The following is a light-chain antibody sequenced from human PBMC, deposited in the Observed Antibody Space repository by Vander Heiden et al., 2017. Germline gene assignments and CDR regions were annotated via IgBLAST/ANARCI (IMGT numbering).Light chain of an antibody. CDR3: QQYNNWPPFT. Sequence: EIVMTQSPATLSVSPGEGATLSCRASQSVSSNLAWYQQKPGQAPRLLIYRASTRATGIPARFSGSGSGTEFTLTISSLQSEDFAVYYCQQYNNWPPFTFGHGTKVDIK. CDR1: QSVSSN. J-gene: IGKJ3*01. V-gene: IGKV3-15*01. CDR2: RAS.